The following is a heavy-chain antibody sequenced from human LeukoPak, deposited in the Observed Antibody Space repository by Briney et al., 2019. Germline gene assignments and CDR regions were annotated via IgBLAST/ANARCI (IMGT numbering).Heavy chain of an antibody. Sequence: PSETLSLTCSVSGGSVTGGGYYWSWIRQHPGKGLEWIGFASYSGGTYYTPSLKSRVSISVDTSKNQFSLKLISVTAADTAVYYCARHGPQQYYYYYGLDVWGQGTTVTVSS. J-gene: IGHJ6*02. CDR1: GGSVTGGGYY. D-gene: IGHD1/OR15-1a*01. CDR3: ARHGPQQYYYYYGLDV. CDR2: ASYSGGT. V-gene: IGHV4-30-2*03.